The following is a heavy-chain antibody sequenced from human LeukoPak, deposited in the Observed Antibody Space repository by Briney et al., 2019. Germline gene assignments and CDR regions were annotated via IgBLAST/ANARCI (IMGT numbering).Heavy chain of an antibody. J-gene: IGHJ4*02. CDR1: GFTFIGSE. Sequence: PGGSLLLSCAASGFTFIGSEMNWVRQAPGKGLEWVSYIITTGSTIYYADSVKGRFTISRDNAKNSLYLQMSSLRAEDTAVYYCARGDDYGDNSFDYWGQGTLVTVSS. CDR3: ARGDDYGDNSFDY. V-gene: IGHV3-48*03. CDR2: IITTGSTI. D-gene: IGHD4-17*01.